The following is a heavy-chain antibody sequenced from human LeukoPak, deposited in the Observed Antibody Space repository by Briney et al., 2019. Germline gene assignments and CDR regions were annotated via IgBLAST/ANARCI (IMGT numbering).Heavy chain of an antibody. CDR2: ISSSSSTI. V-gene: IGHV3-48*01. J-gene: IGHJ4*02. CDR1: GFIFNTYS. Sequence: PGGSLRLSCGASGFIFNTYSMNWVRQAPGKGLEWVSYISSSSSTIYYADSVKGRFTISRDNAKNSLYLQMNSLRAEDTAVYYCARGSTIFGVVRYYFDYWGQGTLVTVSS. D-gene: IGHD3-3*01. CDR3: ARGSTIFGVVRYYFDY.